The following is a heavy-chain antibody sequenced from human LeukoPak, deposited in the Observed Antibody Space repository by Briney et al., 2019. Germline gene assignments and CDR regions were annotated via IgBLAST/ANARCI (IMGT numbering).Heavy chain of an antibody. D-gene: IGHD2-2*01. CDR1: GYTFTSYY. CDR3: ARDRVMGCSSTSCYSNWFDP. J-gene: IGHJ5*02. CDR2: INPNSGGT. V-gene: IGHV1-2*02. Sequence: ASVKVSCKASGYTFTSYYMHWVRQAPGQGLEWMGWINPNSGGTNYAQKFQGRITMTRDTSISTAYMELSRLRSDDTAVYYCARDRVMGCSSTSCYSNWFDPWGQGTLVTVSS.